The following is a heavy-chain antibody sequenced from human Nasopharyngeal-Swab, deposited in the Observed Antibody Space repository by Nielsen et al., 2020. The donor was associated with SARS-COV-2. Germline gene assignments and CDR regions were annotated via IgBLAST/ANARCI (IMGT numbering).Heavy chain of an antibody. Sequence: SGPTLVKPTQTLTLTCTFSGFSLSTSGMCVGWIRQPPGKALEWLARTDWDDDKYYSTSLKTRLTISKDTSKNQVVLTMTNMDPVDTATYYCARTLYGSGSFAFDIWGQGTMVTVSS. CDR1: GFSLSTSGMC. J-gene: IGHJ3*02. D-gene: IGHD3-10*01. CDR2: TDWDDDK. CDR3: ARTLYGSGSFAFDI. V-gene: IGHV2-70*11.